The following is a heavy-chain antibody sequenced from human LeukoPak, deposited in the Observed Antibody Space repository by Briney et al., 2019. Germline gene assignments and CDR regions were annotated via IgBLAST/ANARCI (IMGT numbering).Heavy chain of an antibody. CDR2: ISYDGSNK. Sequence: PGRSLRLSCAASGFTFSSYAMHWVRQAPGKGLEWEAVISYDGSNKYYADSVKGRFTISRDNSKNTLYLQMNSLRAEDTAVYYCARVVAGGQQLFFGMDVWGQGTTVTVSS. CDR1: GFTFSSYA. CDR3: ARVVAGGQQLFFGMDV. V-gene: IGHV3-30-3*01. J-gene: IGHJ6*02. D-gene: IGHD6-13*01.